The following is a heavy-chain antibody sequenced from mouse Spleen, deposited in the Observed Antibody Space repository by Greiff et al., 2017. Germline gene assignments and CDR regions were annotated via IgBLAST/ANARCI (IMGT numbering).Heavy chain of an antibody. J-gene: IGHJ2*01. CDR1: GYAFSSYW. CDR3: ARDGLYYGSSYGYFDY. Sequence: VQLQQSGAELVKPGASVKISCKASGYAFSSYWMNWVKQRPGKGLEWIGQIYPGDGDTNYNGKFKGKATLTADKSSSTAYMQLSSLTSEDSAVYFCARDGLYYGSSYGYFDYWGQGTTLTVSS. CDR2: IYPGDGDT. V-gene: IGHV1-80*01. D-gene: IGHD1-1*01.